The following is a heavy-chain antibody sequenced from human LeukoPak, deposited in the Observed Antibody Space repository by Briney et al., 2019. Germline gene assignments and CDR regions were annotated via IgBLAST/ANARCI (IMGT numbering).Heavy chain of an antibody. CDR1: GLTFSSSN. D-gene: IGHD4-17*01. J-gene: IGHJ6*02. CDR3: ATEKNYGDYNAYGMDV. V-gene: IGHV3-21*01. CDR2: ISSSSSYI. Sequence: GGSLRLSCVVSGLTFSSSNMNWVRQAPGRGLEWVSSISSSSSYIYYADSVKGRFTISRDNAKNSLSLQMNSLRAEDTAVYYCATEKNYGDYNAYGMDVWGQGTTVIVSS.